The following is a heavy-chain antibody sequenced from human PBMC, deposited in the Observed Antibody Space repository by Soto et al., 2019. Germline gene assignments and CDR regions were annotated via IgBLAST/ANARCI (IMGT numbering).Heavy chain of an antibody. CDR1: WGSISNGVYS. Sequence: ASETLPLTYAVAWGSISNGVYSWSLIRQPPGKGLEWIGYIYHSGSTYYNPSLKSRVTISVDRSKNQFSLKLSSVTAADTALYYCAKGRSYYYYYGVDVWGQGTTVTVSS. V-gene: IGHV4-30-2*01. J-gene: IGHJ6*02. CDR2: IYHSGST. CDR3: AKGRSYYYYYGVDV.